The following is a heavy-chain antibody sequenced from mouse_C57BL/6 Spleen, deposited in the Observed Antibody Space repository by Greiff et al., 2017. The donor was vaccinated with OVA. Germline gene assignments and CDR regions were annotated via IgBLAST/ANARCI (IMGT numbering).Heavy chain of an antibody. D-gene: IGHD1-1*01. V-gene: IGHV1-63*01. CDR1: GYTFTNYW. CDR2: IYPGGGYT. J-gene: IGHJ4*01. CDR3: ARGGSRGGSYAMDY. Sequence: VQLQQSGAELVRPGTSVKMSCKASGYTFTNYWIGWAKQRPGHGLEWIGDIYPGGGYTNYNEKFKGKATLTADKSSSTAYMQFSSLTSEDSAIYYCARGGSRGGSYAMDYWGQGTSVTVSS.